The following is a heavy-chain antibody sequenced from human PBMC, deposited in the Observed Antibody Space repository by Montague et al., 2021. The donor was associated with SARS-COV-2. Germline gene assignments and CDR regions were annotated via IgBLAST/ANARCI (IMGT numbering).Heavy chain of an antibody. V-gene: IGHV4-4*07. CDR3: AGAFGSSFDF. CDR1: FGSVKNYF. CDR2: IFVTGGT. J-gene: IGHJ4*02. Sequence: SETLSLTCTVSFGSVKNYFWSWIRQLVGKGLGWIGRIFVTGGTKYTPSLKSRVTMSLDTSKNQFSLKLRSVTAADTAIYYCAGAFGSSFDFWGQGILVAVSS. D-gene: IGHD6-13*01.